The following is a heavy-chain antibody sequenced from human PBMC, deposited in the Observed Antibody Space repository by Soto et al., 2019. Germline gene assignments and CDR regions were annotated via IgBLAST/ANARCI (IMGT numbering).Heavy chain of an antibody. CDR3: AKDLSSGYGYGTYYYYGMDV. CDR1: GFTFSSYA. D-gene: IGHD5-18*01. Sequence: PGGSLRLSCAASGFTFSSYAMSWVRQAPGKGLEWVSAISGSGGSTYYADSVKGRFTISRDNSKNTLYLQMNSLRAEDTAVYYCAKDLSSGYGYGTYYYYGMDVWGRGTTVTVSS. J-gene: IGHJ6*02. CDR2: ISGSGGST. V-gene: IGHV3-23*01.